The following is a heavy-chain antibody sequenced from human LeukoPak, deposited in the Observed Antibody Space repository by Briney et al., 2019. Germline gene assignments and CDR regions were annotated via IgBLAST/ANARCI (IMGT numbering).Heavy chain of an antibody. J-gene: IGHJ5*02. CDR2: INPNSGGT. CDR1: VYTFTGYY. V-gene: IGHV1-2*02. Sequence: ASVKVSCKASVYTFTGYYMHWVRQAPGQGLEWMGWINPNSGGTNYTQKFQGRVTMTRDTSISTAYMELSRLRSDDTAVYYCARDDGDIVVVPAAIYENWFDPCGQGTLVTVSS. CDR3: ARDDGDIVVVPAAIYENWFDP. D-gene: IGHD2-2*02.